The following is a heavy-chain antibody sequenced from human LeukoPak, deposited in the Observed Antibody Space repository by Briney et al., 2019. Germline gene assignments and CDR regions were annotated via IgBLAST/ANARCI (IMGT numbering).Heavy chain of an antibody. V-gene: IGHV1-46*01. CDR3: ARVVGGLQPYFDY. CDR1: GYTFSSYY. Sequence: ASVKVSCKASGYTFSSYYIHWVRQAPGQGLEWMGIINPSGGSTSYAQKLQGRVTMTRDTSTSTVYMELSSLRSEDTAVYYCARVVGGLQPYFDYWGQGTLVTISS. D-gene: IGHD5-24*01. J-gene: IGHJ4*02. CDR2: INPSGGST.